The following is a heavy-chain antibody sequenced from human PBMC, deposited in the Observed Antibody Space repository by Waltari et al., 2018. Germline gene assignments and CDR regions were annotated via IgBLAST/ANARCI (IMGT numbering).Heavy chain of an antibody. Sequence: EVQLVESGGGLVKPGGSLRLSCAASGFTFNTYTMNWVRQAPGTGLEVGSSMSSTIRDIYYADSGKGRFTISRDNAKTSLYLQLNSLRAEDTAVYYCAGGYSSYYGMDVWGQGTTVTVSS. D-gene: IGHD6-13*01. J-gene: IGHJ6*02. CDR1: GFTFNTYT. V-gene: IGHV3-21*02. CDR3: AGGYSSYYGMDV. CDR2: MSSTIRDI.